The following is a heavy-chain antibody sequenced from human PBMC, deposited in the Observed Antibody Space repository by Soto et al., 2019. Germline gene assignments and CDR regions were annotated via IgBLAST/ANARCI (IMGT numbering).Heavy chain of an antibody. V-gene: IGHV1-8*02. CDR3: ARSQRRTAAVGAGDY. J-gene: IGHJ4*02. D-gene: IGHD6-13*01. CDR2: MNTNRGNS. CDR1: GYTFTSYD. Sequence: QVQLLQSGAEVKKPGASVKVFCKASGYTFTSYDINWVRQATGQGLEWMGWMNTNRGNSGYAQNFQGRVTMTWTTSISTSYMELNILRSEDSAVYYCARSQRRTAAVGAGDYWGQGTLVTVSS.